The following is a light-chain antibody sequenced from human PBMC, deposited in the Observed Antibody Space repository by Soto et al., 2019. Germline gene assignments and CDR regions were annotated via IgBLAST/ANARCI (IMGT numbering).Light chain of an antibody. J-gene: IGKJ4*01. CDR1: QDIRKY. CDR3: QQYVNLPLT. CDR2: DAS. Sequence: DVHVTPPPTTLCAFVGGSVTITCQASQDIRKYLNWYQQKPWKAPKLLIYDASKLETGVPSRFSGSGYGTEFTSRISSLQPEDSATYYCQQYVNLPLTFGGGTKGDI. V-gene: IGKV1-33*01.